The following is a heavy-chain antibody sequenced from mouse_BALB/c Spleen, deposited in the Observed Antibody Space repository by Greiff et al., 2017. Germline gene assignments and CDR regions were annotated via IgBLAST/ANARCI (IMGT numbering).Heavy chain of an antibody. CDR3: AREAHYYGSSYPAY. CDR1: GFTFSSFG. J-gene: IGHJ2*01. CDR2: ISSGSSTI. D-gene: IGHD1-1*01. V-gene: IGHV5-17*02. Sequence: EVQLQESGGGLVQPGGSRKLSCAASGFTFSSFGMHWVRQAPEKGLEWVAYISSGSSTIYYADTVKGRFTISRDNPKNTLFLQMTSLRSEDTAMYYCAREAHYYGSSYPAYWGQGTTLTVSS.